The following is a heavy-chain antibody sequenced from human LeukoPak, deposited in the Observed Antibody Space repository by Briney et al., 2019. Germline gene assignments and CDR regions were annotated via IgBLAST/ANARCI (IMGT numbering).Heavy chain of an antibody. CDR3: SRGLTWSDP. J-gene: IGHJ5*02. Sequence: GGSLRLSCAASGFTFSSYWMSWVRQAPGKGLEWVSSISSSSSHIYYADSMKGRFTVTRDNAKNSLYLQMNSLRAEDTAVYYCSRGLTWSDPWGQGTLVTVSS. D-gene: IGHD4/OR15-4a*01. CDR2: ISSSSSHI. CDR1: GFTFSSYW. V-gene: IGHV3-21*01.